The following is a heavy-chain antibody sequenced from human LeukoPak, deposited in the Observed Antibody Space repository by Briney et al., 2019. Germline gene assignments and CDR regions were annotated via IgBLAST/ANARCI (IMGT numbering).Heavy chain of an antibody. J-gene: IGHJ3*02. D-gene: IGHD3-22*01. CDR3: AREGFSGVVVNLLDDAFDI. Sequence: GGSLRLSCAASGFIFSSYEMNWVRQAPEEGQEWISYISGSGNTVYYTDSVKGRFTISRDNAVNSLHLQMNSLRAEDTAVYYCAREGFSGVVVNLLDDAFDIWGQGTMVTVSS. CDR1: GFIFSSYE. V-gene: IGHV3-48*03. CDR2: ISGSGNTV.